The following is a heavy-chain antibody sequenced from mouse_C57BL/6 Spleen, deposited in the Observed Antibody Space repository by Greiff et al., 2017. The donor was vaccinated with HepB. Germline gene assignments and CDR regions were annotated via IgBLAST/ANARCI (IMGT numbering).Heavy chain of an antibody. CDR2: ISYDGSN. CDR1: GYSITSGYY. Sequence: DVKLVESGPGLVKPSQSLSLTCSVTGYSITSGYYWNWIRQFPGNKLEWMGYISYDGSNNYNPSLKNRISITRDTSKNQFFLKLNSVTTEDTATYYCARGDYDPLFAYWGQGTLVTVSA. J-gene: IGHJ3*01. CDR3: ARGDYDPLFAY. V-gene: IGHV3-6*01. D-gene: IGHD2-4*01.